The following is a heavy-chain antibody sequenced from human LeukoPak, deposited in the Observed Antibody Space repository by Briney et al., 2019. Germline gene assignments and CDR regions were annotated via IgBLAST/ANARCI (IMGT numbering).Heavy chain of an antibody. CDR2: ISGDGVSP. D-gene: IGHD4/OR15-4a*01. J-gene: IGHJ4*02. CDR1: GFTFNNYA. V-gene: IGHV3-23*01. Sequence: GGSLRLSCSASGFTFNNYALTWVRQTPGKGLECVSAISGDGVSPYYADSVRGRFTISRDNSKNTLYLQMNSLRVEDTAVYFCARDPGALPYFFDSWGQGTLVTVSS. CDR3: ARDPGALPYFFDS.